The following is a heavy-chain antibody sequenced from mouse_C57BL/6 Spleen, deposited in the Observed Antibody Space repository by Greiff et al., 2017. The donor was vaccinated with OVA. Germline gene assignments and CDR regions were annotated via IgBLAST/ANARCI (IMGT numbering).Heavy chain of an antibody. CDR1: GYTFTDYN. J-gene: IGHJ2*01. V-gene: IGHV1-18*01. CDR3: ARSNFYYGSSSFDY. Sequence: VQLQQSGPELVKPGASVKIPCKASGYTFTDYNMDWVKQSHGKSLEWIGDINPNNGGTIYNQKFKGKATLTVDKSSSTAYMELRSLTSEDTAVYYCARSNFYYGSSSFDYWGQGTTLTVSS. D-gene: IGHD1-1*01. CDR2: INPNNGGT.